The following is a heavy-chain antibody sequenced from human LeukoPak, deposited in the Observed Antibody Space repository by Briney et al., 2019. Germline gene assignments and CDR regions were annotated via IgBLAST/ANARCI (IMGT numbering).Heavy chain of an antibody. CDR1: GFTVSSNY. CDR3: ARGDSNYGPYYFDY. Sequence: PGGSLRLSCAASGFTVSSNYMSWVRQAPGKGLEWVSVIYSGGSTYYADSVKGRFTISRDNSKNTLYLQMNSLGAEDTAVYYCARGDSNYGPYYFDYWGQGTLVTVSS. CDR2: IYSGGST. D-gene: IGHD4-11*01. J-gene: IGHJ4*02. V-gene: IGHV3-53*01.